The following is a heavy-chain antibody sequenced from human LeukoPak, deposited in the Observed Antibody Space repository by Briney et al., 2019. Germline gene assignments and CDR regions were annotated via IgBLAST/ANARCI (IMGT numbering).Heavy chain of an antibody. Sequence: GSLRLSCAASGFTVSSNYMSWVRQAPGKGLEWVSVIYSGGSTYYADSVKGRFTISRDNSKNTLYLQMNSLRAEDTAVYYCARDIPYYDYVWGSPGWGQGTLVTVSS. V-gene: IGHV3-53*01. CDR1: GFTVSSNY. CDR3: ARDIPYYDYVWGSPG. J-gene: IGHJ4*02. CDR2: IYSGGST. D-gene: IGHD3-16*01.